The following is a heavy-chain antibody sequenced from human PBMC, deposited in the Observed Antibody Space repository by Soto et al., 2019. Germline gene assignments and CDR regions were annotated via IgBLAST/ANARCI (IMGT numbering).Heavy chain of an antibody. CDR2: INHSGST. CDR3: ARSIGVVYYYYYYMDV. D-gene: IGHD6-6*01. J-gene: IGHJ6*03. CDR1: GGSFSGYY. Sequence: SETLSLTCAVYGGSFSGYYWSWIRQPPGKGLEWIGEINHSGSTNYNPSLKSRVTISVDTSKNQFSLKLSSVTAADTAVYYCARSIGVVYYYYYYMDVWGKGTTVTVSS. V-gene: IGHV4-34*01.